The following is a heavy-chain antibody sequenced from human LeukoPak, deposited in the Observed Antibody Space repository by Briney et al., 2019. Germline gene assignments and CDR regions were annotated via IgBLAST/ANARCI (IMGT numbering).Heavy chain of an antibody. Sequence: GGSLRLSCAASGFTFSSYSMNWVRQAPGKGLEWVSYISSSSSTLYYADSVKGRFTISRDNAKNSLYLQMNSLRAEDTAVYYCARSYILTGYLFDYWGQGTLVTVSS. J-gene: IGHJ4*02. CDR1: GFTFSSYS. CDR3: ARSYILTGYLFDY. D-gene: IGHD3-9*01. CDR2: ISSSSSTL. V-gene: IGHV3-48*01.